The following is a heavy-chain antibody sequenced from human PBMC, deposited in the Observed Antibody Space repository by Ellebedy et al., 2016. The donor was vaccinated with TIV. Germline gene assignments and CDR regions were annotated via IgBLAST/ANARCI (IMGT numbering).Heavy chain of an antibody. CDR1: GDSISSHY. J-gene: IGHJ3*02. CDR2: IHYSGSA. D-gene: IGHD3-16*01. V-gene: IGHV4-59*11. Sequence: SETLSLTCTVSGDSISSHYWSWIRQPPGKGLEWIGFIHYSGSANNNPSLQSRVTISVDTSKNQVSLNVNSVTAADTAVYYCARTTWGTGDAIDIWGQGTMVTVSS. CDR3: ARTTWGTGDAIDI.